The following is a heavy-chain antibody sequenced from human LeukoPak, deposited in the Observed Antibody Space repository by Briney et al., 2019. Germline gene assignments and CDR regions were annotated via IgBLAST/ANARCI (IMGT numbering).Heavy chain of an antibody. Sequence: GGSLRLSCAASGFTFSNSGMSWVRQAPGKGLEWVSCISSSSSYIYYADSVKGRFTISRDNARNSLYLQMGSLRAEDTAVYYCARDRDYYFYMDVWGKGTTVTVSS. CDR1: GFTFSNSG. CDR3: ARDRDYYFYMDV. V-gene: IGHV3-21*01. CDR2: ISSSSSYI. J-gene: IGHJ6*03.